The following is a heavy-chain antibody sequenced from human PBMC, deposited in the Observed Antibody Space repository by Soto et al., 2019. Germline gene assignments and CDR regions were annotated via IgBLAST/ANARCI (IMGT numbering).Heavy chain of an antibody. CDR1: GFTFSNYA. J-gene: IGHJ4*02. CDR3: TKLFYDYLWGSFPN. D-gene: IGHD3-16*01. V-gene: IGHV3-23*01. Sequence: EVQLLESGGGLVQPGGSLRLSCEASGFTFSNYAMRWVRQAPGEGLEWVSSISGSGDTTYYADSVKGRFTISRDNSKNTLYLQMNSLRAEDTAVFYCTKLFYDYLWGSFPNWGQGTLVTVSS. CDR2: ISGSGDTT.